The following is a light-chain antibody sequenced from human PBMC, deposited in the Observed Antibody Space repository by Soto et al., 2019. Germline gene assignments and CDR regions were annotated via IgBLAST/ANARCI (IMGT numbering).Light chain of an antibody. J-gene: IGKJ4*01. Sequence: AIPMTQSPSSLSASLGDRVTITCRASQGIRNDLAWYQQRPGKAPKLLIYGASSLQSGVPSRFSGSGAGTDFTLTISSLQPEDFATYYCLQEYSYPFAFGGGTKVEIK. V-gene: IGKV1-6*01. CDR2: GAS. CDR3: LQEYSYPFA. CDR1: QGIRND.